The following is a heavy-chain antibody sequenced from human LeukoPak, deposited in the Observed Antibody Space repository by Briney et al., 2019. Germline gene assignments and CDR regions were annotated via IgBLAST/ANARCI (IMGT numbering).Heavy chain of an antibody. CDR3: ARDLNYYGSGSSIDY. CDR1: GFTFDDYG. Sequence: GGSLRLSCAASGFTFDDYGMSWVRQAPGKGLEWVSGINWNGGSTGYADSVKGRFTISRDNAKNSLYLQMNSLRAEDTALYYCARDLNYYGSGSSIDYWGKGTLVTVSS. CDR2: INWNGGST. D-gene: IGHD3-10*01. J-gene: IGHJ4*02. V-gene: IGHV3-20*04.